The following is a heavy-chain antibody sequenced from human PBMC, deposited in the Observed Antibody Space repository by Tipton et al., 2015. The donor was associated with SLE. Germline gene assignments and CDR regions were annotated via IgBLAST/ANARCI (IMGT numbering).Heavy chain of an antibody. D-gene: IGHD1-26*01. J-gene: IGHJ4*02. V-gene: IGHV4-34*01. Sequence: TLSLTCAVYGGSFSGYYWSWIRQPPGKGLEWIGEINHSGSTNYNPSLKSRVTISVDTSKNQFSLKLSSVTAADTAVYYCARDSSGSSGVDYWGQGTLVTVSS. CDR3: ARDSSGSSGVDY. CDR2: INHSGST. CDR1: GGSFSGYY.